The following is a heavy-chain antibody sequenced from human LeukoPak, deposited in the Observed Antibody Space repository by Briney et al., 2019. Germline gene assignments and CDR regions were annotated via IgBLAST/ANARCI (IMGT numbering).Heavy chain of an antibody. Sequence: ASVKVSCKASGYTFTSYYMHWVRQAPGQGLEWMGWISAYNGNTNYAQKLQGRVTMTTDTSTSTAYMELRSLRSDDTAVYYCARGGCSSTSCYTENYYYYMDVWGKGTTVTVSS. CDR3: ARGGCSSTSCYTENYYYYMDV. V-gene: IGHV1-18*04. CDR1: GYTFTSYY. CDR2: ISAYNGNT. J-gene: IGHJ6*03. D-gene: IGHD2-2*02.